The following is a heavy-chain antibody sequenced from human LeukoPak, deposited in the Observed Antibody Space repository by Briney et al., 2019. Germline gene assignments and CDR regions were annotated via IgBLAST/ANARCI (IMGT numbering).Heavy chain of an antibody. CDR3: ARAYSGSSDGAADY. V-gene: IGHV3-21*01. D-gene: IGHD1-26*01. J-gene: IGHJ4*02. CDR2: ISSSSSYI. CDR1: GFTFSSYS. Sequence: GGSLRLSCAASGFTFSSYSMNWVRQAPGKGLEWVSSISSSSSYIYYADSVKGRFTISRDNAKSSLYLQMNSLRAEDTAVYYCARAYSGSSDGAADYWGQGTLVTVSS.